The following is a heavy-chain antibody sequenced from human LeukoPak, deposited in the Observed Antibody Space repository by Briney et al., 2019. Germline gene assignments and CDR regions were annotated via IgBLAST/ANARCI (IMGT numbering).Heavy chain of an antibody. Sequence: ASVRVSCKASGYTFTSYGISWARQAPGQGLEWMGWISAYNGNTNYAQKLQGRVTMTTDTSTSTAYMELRSLRSDDTAVYYCARDHYYDSSGYPLVDAFDIWGQGTMVTVSS. CDR1: GYTFTSYG. CDR3: ARDHYYDSSGYPLVDAFDI. CDR2: ISAYNGNT. D-gene: IGHD3-22*01. J-gene: IGHJ3*02. V-gene: IGHV1-18*01.